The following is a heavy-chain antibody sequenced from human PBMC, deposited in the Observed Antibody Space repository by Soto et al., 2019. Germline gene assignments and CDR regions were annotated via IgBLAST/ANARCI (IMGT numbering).Heavy chain of an antibody. Sequence: QVQLVESGGGVVQPGRSLRLSCAASGFTFSSYGMHWVRQAPGKGLEWVAVISYDGSNKYYADSVKGRFTISRDNSKNTMYLQMNSLRAEDTAVYSCAKGSGSYVAIDYWGQGTMVTVSS. CDR3: AKGSGSYVAIDY. D-gene: IGHD1-26*01. V-gene: IGHV3-30*18. CDR2: ISYDGSNK. CDR1: GFTFSSYG. J-gene: IGHJ4*02.